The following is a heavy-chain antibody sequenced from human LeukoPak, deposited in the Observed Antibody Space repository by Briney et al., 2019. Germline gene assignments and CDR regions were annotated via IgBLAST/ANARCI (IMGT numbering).Heavy chain of an antibody. J-gene: IGHJ6*04. D-gene: IGHD2-2*01. CDR2: IYHSGST. V-gene: IGHV4-38-2*01. Sequence: SETLSLTCAVSGYSISSGYYWGWIRQPPGKGLEWIGSIYHSGSTYYNPSLKSRVTISVDTSKNQFSLNLSSVTAADTAVYYCAREIQYCSSTSCYGGYGMDVWGKGTTVTVSS. CDR3: AREIQYCSSTSCYGGYGMDV. CDR1: GYSISSGYY.